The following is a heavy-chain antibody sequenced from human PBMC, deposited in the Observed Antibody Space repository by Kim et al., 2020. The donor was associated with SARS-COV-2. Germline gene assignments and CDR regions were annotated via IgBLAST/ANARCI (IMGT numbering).Heavy chain of an antibody. Sequence: GGSLRLSCAASGFTFSSYAMHWVRQAPGKGLEWVAVISYDGSNKYYADSVKGRFTISRDNSKNTLYLQMNSLRAEDTAVYYCARDPPPPRDYGDSKGGFDYWGQGTLVTVSS. CDR1: GFTFSSYA. D-gene: IGHD4-17*01. CDR3: ARDPPPPRDYGDSKGGFDY. CDR2: ISYDGSNK. J-gene: IGHJ4*02. V-gene: IGHV3-30*04.